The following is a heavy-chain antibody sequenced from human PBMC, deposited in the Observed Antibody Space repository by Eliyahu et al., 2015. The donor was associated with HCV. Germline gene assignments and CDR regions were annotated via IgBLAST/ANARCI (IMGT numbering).Heavy chain of an antibody. J-gene: IGHJ3*02. V-gene: IGHV4-39*01. CDR2: IYYSGST. Sequence: QLQLQESGPGLVKPSETLSLTCXVXGGSISSSSYYWGWIRQPPGKGLEWIGSIYYSGSTYYNPSLKSRVTISVDTSKNQFSLKLSSVTAADTAVYYCARRLRCCAFDIWGQGTMVTVSS. CDR3: ARRLRCCAFDI. CDR1: GGSISSSSYY. D-gene: IGHD4-17*01.